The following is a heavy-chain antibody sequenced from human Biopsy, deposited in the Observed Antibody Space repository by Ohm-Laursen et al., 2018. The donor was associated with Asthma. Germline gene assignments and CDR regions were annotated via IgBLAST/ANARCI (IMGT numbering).Heavy chain of an antibody. V-gene: IGHV1-69*01. CDR3: ARGYSGSDRIVYYYSGLEV. D-gene: IGHD5-12*01. Sequence: SSVNVSRNASGDSFSNYATSWVRQAPGQGLEWMGGLIPVLGTPDHAQMFEGRVTITADESTSTAYMELSSLSSEDTAVYYCARGYSGSDRIVYYYSGLEVWGQGTTVTVSS. CDR1: GDSFSNYA. J-gene: IGHJ6*02. CDR2: LIPVLGTP.